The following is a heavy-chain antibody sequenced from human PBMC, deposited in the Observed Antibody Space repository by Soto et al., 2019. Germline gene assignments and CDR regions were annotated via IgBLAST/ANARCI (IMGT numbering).Heavy chain of an antibody. J-gene: IGHJ5*02. V-gene: IGHV3-23*01. CDR3: ASNWNDEGWFDP. D-gene: IGHD1-1*01. CDR1: GFTFSSYA. CDR2: ISGSGGST. Sequence: GGSLRLSCAASGFTFSSYAMSWVRQAPGKGLEWVSAISGSGGSTYYADSVKGRFTISRDNSKNTLYLQMNSLRAEDTAVYYCASNWNDEGWFDPWGQGTLVTVSS.